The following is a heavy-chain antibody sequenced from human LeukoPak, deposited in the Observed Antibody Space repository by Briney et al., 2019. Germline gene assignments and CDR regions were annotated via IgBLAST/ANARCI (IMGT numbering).Heavy chain of an antibody. CDR1: GFTFSSYP. D-gene: IGHD2-2*01. Sequence: QPGGSLRLSCAASGFTFSSYPMSWVRQAPGKGLEWVSGFSGGGDSTDYADSVKGRFTISRDISKNTLYLQMSSLTAEDTALYYCAKGRLVPAALFDYWGQGTLVTVSS. CDR2: FSGGGDST. J-gene: IGHJ4*02. CDR3: AKGRLVPAALFDY. V-gene: IGHV3-23*01.